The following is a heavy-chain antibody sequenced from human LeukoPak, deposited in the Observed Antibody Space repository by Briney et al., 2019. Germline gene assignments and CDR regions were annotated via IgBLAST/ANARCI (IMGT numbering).Heavy chain of an antibody. D-gene: IGHD3-10*01. J-gene: IGHJ4*02. V-gene: IGHV3-23*01. CDR3: TGSFGELSFFDY. Sequence: GGSLRLSCAASGFTFSDYAMSWVRQAPGKGLEWVSGISGSGTSTYYADSVKGRFAISRDDSKSIAYLQMNSLKTEDTAVYFCTGSFGELSFFDYWGQGTLVTVSS. CDR1: GFTFSDYA. CDR2: ISGSGTST.